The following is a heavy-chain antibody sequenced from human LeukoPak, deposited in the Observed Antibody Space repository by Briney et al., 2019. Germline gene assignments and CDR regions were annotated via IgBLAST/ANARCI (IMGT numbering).Heavy chain of an antibody. D-gene: IGHD3-10*01. Sequence: ASVKVSCKASGYTFTSYGISWVRQAPGQGLEWMGWISAYNGKANYAQQLQGRVTMTTDTSTSTVYMELRSLKSDDTAVYYCARGVTMVRGALHMDVWGKGTTVTISS. J-gene: IGHJ6*03. CDR2: ISAYNGKA. CDR1: GYTFTSYG. V-gene: IGHV1-18*01. CDR3: ARGVTMVRGALHMDV.